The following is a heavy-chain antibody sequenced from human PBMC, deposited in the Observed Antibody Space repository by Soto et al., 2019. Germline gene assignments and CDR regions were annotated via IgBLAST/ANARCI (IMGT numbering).Heavy chain of an antibody. CDR1: GGSINNHY. CDR2: VYYSGTT. Sequence: PSETLSLTCTLSGGSINNHYWSWMRQSPGKGMEWIGYVYYSGTTNYNPTLKSRITILVDTSENQFSLKLTSVTAADTAVYYCARHTDDILTGNEALDIWGQGTVVT. V-gene: IGHV4-59*08. J-gene: IGHJ3*02. D-gene: IGHD3-9*01. CDR3: ARHTDDILTGNEALDI.